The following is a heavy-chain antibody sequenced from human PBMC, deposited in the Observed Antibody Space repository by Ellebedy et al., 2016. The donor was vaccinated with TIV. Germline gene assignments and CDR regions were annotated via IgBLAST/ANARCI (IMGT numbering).Heavy chain of an antibody. J-gene: IGHJ5*02. Sequence: AASVKVSCKASGYTFTSYGFNWVRQPPGQGLEWMGWISASNGNTNYAQKFQGRVTVTTDTATGTAYMELRSLRSDDTAVYYCARDSSHSSGWWGSWFDPWGQGTLVTVSS. V-gene: IGHV1-18*04. D-gene: IGHD6-19*01. CDR1: GYTFTSYG. CDR3: ARDSSHSSGWWGSWFDP. CDR2: ISASNGNT.